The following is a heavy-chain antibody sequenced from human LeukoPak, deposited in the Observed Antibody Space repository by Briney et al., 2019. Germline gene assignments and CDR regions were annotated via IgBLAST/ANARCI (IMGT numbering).Heavy chain of an antibody. CDR3: ARLRPSPYDFWSGYYQDPDY. CDR2: FYYSGST. V-gene: IGHV4-39*01. Sequence: SETLSLICTVSGGSISSSSYYWGWIRQPPGKGLEWIGRFYYSGSTYYNPSLKSRVTISVDTSKNQFSLKLSSVTAADTAVYYSARLRPSPYDFWSGYYQDPDYWGQGTLVTVSS. CDR1: GGSISSSSYY. D-gene: IGHD3-3*01. J-gene: IGHJ4*02.